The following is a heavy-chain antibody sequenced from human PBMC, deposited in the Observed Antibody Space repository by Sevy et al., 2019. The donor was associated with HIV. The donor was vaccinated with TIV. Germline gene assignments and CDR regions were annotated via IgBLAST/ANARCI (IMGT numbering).Heavy chain of an antibody. D-gene: IGHD6-13*01. CDR1: GFTFSRYS. Sequence: GWSLRLSCGASGFTFSRYSMNWVRQAPGKGLEWVSYISSSGHYIQYADSVRGRFTISRDNARDSLDLQMNSLRAEDTAVYFCVRWDYSTSGNWFDPWGQGTLVTVSS. J-gene: IGHJ5*02. CDR3: VRWDYSTSGNWFDP. V-gene: IGHV3-21*01. CDR2: ISSSGHYI.